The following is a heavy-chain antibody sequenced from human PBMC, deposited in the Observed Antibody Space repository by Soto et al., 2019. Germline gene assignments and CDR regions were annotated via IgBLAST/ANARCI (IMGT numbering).Heavy chain of an antibody. D-gene: IGHD4-17*01. J-gene: IGHJ4*02. CDR1: GFTFSSYA. Sequence: EVQLLESGGGLVQPGGSLRLSCAASGFTFSSYAMSWVRQAPGKGLEWVSAISGSGGSTYYADSVKGRFTISRDNAKNTLYLQMNSVRAADTAVYYCANPRGDDYGDYWGQGTLVTVSS. CDR2: ISGSGGST. CDR3: ANPRGDDYGDY. V-gene: IGHV3-23*01.